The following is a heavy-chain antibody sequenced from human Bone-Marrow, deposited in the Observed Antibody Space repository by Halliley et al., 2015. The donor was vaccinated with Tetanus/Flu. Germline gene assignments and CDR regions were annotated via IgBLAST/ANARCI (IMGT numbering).Heavy chain of an antibody. Sequence: EGVGILFPADSDTRYRPPFQGQATISVDNSISTAYLQWSSLKASDTAMYYCARVETIRDLGYWGQGTLVTVSS. CDR2: LFPADSDT. V-gene: IGHV5-51*01. D-gene: IGHD2-21*01. CDR3: ARVETIRDLGY. J-gene: IGHJ4*02.